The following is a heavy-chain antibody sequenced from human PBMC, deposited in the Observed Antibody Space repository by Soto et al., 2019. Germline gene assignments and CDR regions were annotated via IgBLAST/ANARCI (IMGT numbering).Heavy chain of an antibody. V-gene: IGHV4-34*01. D-gene: IGHD5-18*01. J-gene: IGHJ6*02. CDR2: INHSGST. Sequence: SETLSLTCAAYARSFSGYSWSWIRQRPGPGTEWIGEINHSGSTNYNPFLKSRVTISVDTAKNQFSLKLSSVTAADTAVYYCARGRERGYSYGHRYYYYGMDVWGQGTTVTVSS. CDR1: ARSFSGYS. CDR3: ARGRERGYSYGHRYYYYGMDV.